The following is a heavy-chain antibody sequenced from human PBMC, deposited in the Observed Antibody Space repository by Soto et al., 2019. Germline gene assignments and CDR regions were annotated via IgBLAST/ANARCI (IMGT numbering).Heavy chain of an antibody. CDR1: GFTFSSYG. CDR3: AKDREYQKYSSSWVQYYYYYGMDV. Sequence: GGSLRLSCAASGFTFSSYGMHWVRQAPGKGLEWVAVISYDGSNKYYADSVKGRFTISRDNSKNTLYLQMNSLRTEDTAVYYCAKDREYQKYSSSWVQYYYYYGMDVWGQGTTVTVSS. J-gene: IGHJ6*02. V-gene: IGHV3-30*18. CDR2: ISYDGSNK. D-gene: IGHD6-13*01.